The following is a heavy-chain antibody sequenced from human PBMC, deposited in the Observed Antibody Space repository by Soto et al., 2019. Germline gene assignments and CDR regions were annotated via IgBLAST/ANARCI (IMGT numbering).Heavy chain of an antibody. CDR1: GFSLTNGRMG. V-gene: IGHV2-26*01. Sequence: SGPTLVNPTETLTLTCSVSGFSLTNGRMGVSWIRQPPGKALEWLAHFFSDAERSYSTSMQSRLYMYKDSSGSQVVLTMTNMAPADTATYFCARMDGDYNYYGLDVWGHGIAVTVSS. CDR3: ARMDGDYNYYGLDV. CDR2: FFSDAER. D-gene: IGHD4-17*01. J-gene: IGHJ6*02.